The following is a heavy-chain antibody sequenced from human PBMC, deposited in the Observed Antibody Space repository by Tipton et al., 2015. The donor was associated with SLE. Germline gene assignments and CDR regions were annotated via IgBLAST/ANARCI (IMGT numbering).Heavy chain of an antibody. Sequence: LRLSCTVSGGSISSHYWSWIRQPPGKGLEWIGYIYYSGSTNYNPSLKSRVTISVDTSKNQFSLKLTSVTAADTAVYYCARVGSFYGMDVWGQGTTVTVSS. CDR3: ARVGSFYGMDV. J-gene: IGHJ6*02. CDR1: GGSISSHY. D-gene: IGHD6-19*01. CDR2: IYYSGST. V-gene: IGHV4-59*11.